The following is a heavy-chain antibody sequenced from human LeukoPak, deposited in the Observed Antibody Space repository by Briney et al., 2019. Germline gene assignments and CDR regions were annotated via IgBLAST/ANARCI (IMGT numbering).Heavy chain of an antibody. CDR2: IYPGDSDT. Sequence: GESLKISCKGSGYGFTSYWIGWVRQMPGKGLEWMGIIYPGDSDTRYSPSFQGQVTISADKSISTAYLQWSSLKASDTAMYYCARLKDYYDSSGGDAFDIWGQGTMVTVSS. D-gene: IGHD3-22*01. CDR1: GYGFTSYW. J-gene: IGHJ3*02. CDR3: ARLKDYYDSSGGDAFDI. V-gene: IGHV5-51*01.